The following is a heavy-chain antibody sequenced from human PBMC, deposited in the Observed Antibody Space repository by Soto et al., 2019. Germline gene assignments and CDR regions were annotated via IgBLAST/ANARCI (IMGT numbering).Heavy chain of an antibody. Sequence: PGGSLRLSCAASGFTFRTSYMHWVRQAPGEGLVWVSRINPDGTNTYYADSVKGRSTISRDNAENSLDLQMNSLRAEDTAVYYCARGYNGGFDYWSQGALVTVSS. CDR3: ARGYNGGFDY. J-gene: IGHJ4*02. CDR1: GFTFRTSY. CDR2: INPDGTNT. V-gene: IGHV3-74*01. D-gene: IGHD2-8*01.